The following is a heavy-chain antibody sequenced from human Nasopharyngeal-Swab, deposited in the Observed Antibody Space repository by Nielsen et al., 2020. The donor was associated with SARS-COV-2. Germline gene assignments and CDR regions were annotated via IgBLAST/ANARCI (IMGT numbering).Heavy chain of an antibody. J-gene: IGHJ2*01. CDR1: EFTFSSYW. CDR2: INQDGSEK. V-gene: IGHV3-7*01. D-gene: IGHD4-17*01. Sequence: GGSLRLSCAAYEFTFSSYWMSWVRQAPGKGLEWVANINQDGSEKYYVDSVKGRFTISRDNAKNSLYLQMNNLRAEDTAVYYCARDPYGDDWYFDLWGRGTLVTVSS. CDR3: ARDPYGDDWYFDL.